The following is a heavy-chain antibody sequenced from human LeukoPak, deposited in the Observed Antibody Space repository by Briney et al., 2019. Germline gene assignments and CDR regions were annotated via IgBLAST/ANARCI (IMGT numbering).Heavy chain of an antibody. CDR1: GGSISTYY. J-gene: IGHJ4*02. V-gene: IGHV4-59*12. Sequence: SETLSLTCTVSGGSISTYYWSWIRQPPGKGLEWIGYIYYSGSTNYNPSLKSRVTISVDTSKNQFSLKLSSVTAADTAVYYCARGPTVDYDILTGYYRFDYWGQGTLVTVSS. D-gene: IGHD3-9*01. CDR3: ARGPTVDYDILTGYYRFDY. CDR2: IYYSGST.